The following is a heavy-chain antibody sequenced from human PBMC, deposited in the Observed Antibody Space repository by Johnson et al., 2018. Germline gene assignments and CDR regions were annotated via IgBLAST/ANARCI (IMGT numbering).Heavy chain of an antibody. CDR3: ARHYMDV. CDR1: GFTFSTYW. J-gene: IGHJ6*03. CDR2: IKQDGDKK. Sequence: VQLVESGGGLVQPGGSLRLSCVASGFTFSTYWMSWVRQAPGKGLEWVANIKQDGDKKYYVASVKGRFTISRDNAKNSLYLQMNSLRAEDAAVYYWARHYMDVWGKGTTVTVSS. V-gene: IGHV3-7*01.